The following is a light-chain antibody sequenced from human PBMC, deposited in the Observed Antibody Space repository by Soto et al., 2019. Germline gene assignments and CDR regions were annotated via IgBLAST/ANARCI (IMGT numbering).Light chain of an antibody. J-gene: IGKJ4*01. CDR3: QQRSNWPPST. Sequence: EIVLTQSPATLSLSPWERATLSCRASQIVCSYLDWYQQKPGQAPRLLIYDASNRATGIPARFSGSGSGTDFTLTISSLEPEDFAVYYCQQRSNWPPSTFGGGTKVEIK. V-gene: IGKV3-11*01. CDR2: DAS. CDR1: QIVCSY.